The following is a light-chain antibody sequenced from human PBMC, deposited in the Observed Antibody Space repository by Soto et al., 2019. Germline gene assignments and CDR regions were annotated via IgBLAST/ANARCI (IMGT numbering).Light chain of an antibody. V-gene: IGKV3-20*01. J-gene: IGKJ2*01. CDR3: QQYDTSPRT. CDR2: GTS. Sequence: EIVLTQSPGTLSLFPGRIATLSCSARQDVSSSYLAWYQQKLGQAPRLLMYGTSNRATGIPDRFSGSGSGTDFTLTISRLEAEDFAVYYCQQYDTSPRTFGQGTKVDIK. CDR1: QDVSSSY.